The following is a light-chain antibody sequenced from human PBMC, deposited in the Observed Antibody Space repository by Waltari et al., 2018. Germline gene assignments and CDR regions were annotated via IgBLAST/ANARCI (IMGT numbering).Light chain of an antibody. Sequence: EIVLTQSPATLSLSPGERATLSCRASQSVSSYLAWYQQKPGQAPRLLIYDASNSATGIPARFSGSGSETDFTLTISSLEPEDLAVYYCQQRSNWLTFGGGTKVELK. CDR1: QSVSSY. V-gene: IGKV3-11*01. CDR2: DAS. J-gene: IGKJ4*01. CDR3: QQRSNWLT.